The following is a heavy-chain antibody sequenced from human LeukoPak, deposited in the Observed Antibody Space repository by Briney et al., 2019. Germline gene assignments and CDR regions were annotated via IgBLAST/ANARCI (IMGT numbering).Heavy chain of an antibody. V-gene: IGHV3-33*06. CDR3: AKEHYSGYDLFDY. J-gene: IGHJ4*02. Sequence: PGRSLRLSCAASGFTFSSYGMHWVRQAPGKGLEWVAVIWYDGSNKYYADSVRGRFTISRDNSKNTLYLRMNSLRAEDAAVYYCAKEHYSGYDLFDYWGQGTLVTVSS. CDR1: GFTFSSYG. D-gene: IGHD5-12*01. CDR2: IWYDGSNK.